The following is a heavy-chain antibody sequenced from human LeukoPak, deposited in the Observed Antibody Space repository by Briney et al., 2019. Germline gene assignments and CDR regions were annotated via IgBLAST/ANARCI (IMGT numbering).Heavy chain of an antibody. CDR3: ARDAVYSSSWQYY. Sequence: PGGSLRLSCAASGFTFSSYGMRWVRQAPGKGPEWVAVIWYDGSSKYYADSVKGRFTISRDNSKNTLYLQMNSLRAEDTAVYYCARDAVYSSSWQYYWGQGTLVTVSS. J-gene: IGHJ4*02. CDR1: GFTFSSYG. D-gene: IGHD6-13*01. V-gene: IGHV3-33*01. CDR2: IWYDGSSK.